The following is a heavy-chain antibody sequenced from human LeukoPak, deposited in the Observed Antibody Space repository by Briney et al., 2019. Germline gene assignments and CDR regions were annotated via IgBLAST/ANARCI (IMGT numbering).Heavy chain of an antibody. V-gene: IGHV3-33*01. CDR1: GFTFSSYG. J-gene: IGHJ5*02. CDR2: IWYNGSNK. D-gene: IGHD3-10*01. Sequence: GRSLRLSCAASGFTFSSYGMHWVRQAPGKGLEWVAVIWYNGSNKYYADSVKGRFTISRDNSKNTLYLQMNSLRAEDTAVYYCAAAYGSENWFDPWGQGTLVTVSS. CDR3: AAAYGSENWFDP.